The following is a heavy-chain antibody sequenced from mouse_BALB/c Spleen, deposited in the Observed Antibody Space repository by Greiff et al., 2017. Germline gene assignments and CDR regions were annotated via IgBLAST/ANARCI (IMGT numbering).Heavy chain of an antibody. Sequence: QVHVMQSGADLAKPGASVKLSCKASGFTFTSYWMHWVKQRPGQGLEWIGYINPSTGYTEYNQKFKDKATFTADKSSSTAYMHLSSLTSEDATVYYYARSYGSSDWYFAVWGEGTTVTVSS. V-gene: IGHV1-7*01. CDR1: GFTFTSYW. CDR2: INPSTGYT. D-gene: IGHD1-1*01. J-gene: IGHJ1*01. CDR3: ARSYGSSDWYFAV.